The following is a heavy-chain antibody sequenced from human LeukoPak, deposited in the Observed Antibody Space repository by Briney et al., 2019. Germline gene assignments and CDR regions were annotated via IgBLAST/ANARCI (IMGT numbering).Heavy chain of an antibody. Sequence: ASVKVSCKASGYTFTSYDINWVRQATGQGLEWIGWMNPISGNTVYAQKFQGRVTMTRNTSISTAYLELSSLRSEDTDVYYCARGPPNYSSSWSMGGNWFDPWGQGTLVTVSS. J-gene: IGHJ5*02. D-gene: IGHD6-13*01. CDR3: ARGPPNYSSSWSMGGNWFDP. CDR2: MNPISGNT. CDR1: GYTFTSYD. V-gene: IGHV1-8*01.